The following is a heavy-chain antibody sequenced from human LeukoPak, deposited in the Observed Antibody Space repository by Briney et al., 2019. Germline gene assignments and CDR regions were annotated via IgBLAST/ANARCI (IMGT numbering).Heavy chain of an antibody. D-gene: IGHD1-7*01. CDR3: ARSELYNWNSGWFDP. CDR2: IYNSGST. J-gene: IGHJ5*02. V-gene: IGHV4-39*01. Sequence: PSETLSLTCTVSGGSISSDSYYWGWIRQPPGKGLEWIGGIYNSGSTYYNPSLKSRVTISVDTSKNQFSLKLSSVTAADTAVYYCARSELYNWNSGWFDPWGQGTLVTVSS. CDR1: GGSISSDSYY.